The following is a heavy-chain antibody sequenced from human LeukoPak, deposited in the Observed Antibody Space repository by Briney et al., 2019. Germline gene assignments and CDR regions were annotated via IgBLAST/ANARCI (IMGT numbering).Heavy chain of an antibody. D-gene: IGHD6-6*01. Sequence: PGGSLRLSCAASGFTVSSNYMGWVRQAPGKGLEWVSVIYSGGSTHYADSVKGRFTISRDNSKNTLYLQMNSLRAEDTAVYYCARDRRGSSGRGPHSFDYWRQGTPGTVAS. CDR2: IYSGGST. V-gene: IGHV3-53*01. J-gene: IGHJ4*02. CDR1: GFTVSSNY. CDR3: ARDRRGSSGRGPHSFDY.